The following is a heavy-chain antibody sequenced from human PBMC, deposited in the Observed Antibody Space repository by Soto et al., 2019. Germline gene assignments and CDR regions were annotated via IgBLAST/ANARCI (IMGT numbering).Heavy chain of an antibody. V-gene: IGHV3-66*01. J-gene: IGHJ3*02. CDR2: IQSGGPT. D-gene: IGHD2-15*01. CDR3: AKGKIEIVDPWVVVVAATLPYDAFDI. CDR1: GFTVSSKY. Sequence: PGGSLRLSCAASGFTVSSKYMSWVRQAPGKGLEWVSLIQSGGPTYYADSVKGRFTISRDTSENTVHLQMDSLRAEDTAVYYCAKGKIEIVDPWVVVVAATLPYDAFDIWGQGTMVTVSS.